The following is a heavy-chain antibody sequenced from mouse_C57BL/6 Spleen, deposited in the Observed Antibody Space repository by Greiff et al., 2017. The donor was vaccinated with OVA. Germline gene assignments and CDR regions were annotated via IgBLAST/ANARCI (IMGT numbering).Heavy chain of an antibody. CDR3: ARSGSSLDY. Sequence: VQLQQPGAELVRPGSSVKLSCKASGYTFTSYWLHWVKQRPIQGLEWIGNIDPSDSETHYNQKFKDKATLTVDKSSSTAYMQLSSLTSEDSAVYYCARSGSSLDYWGQGTTRTVSS. D-gene: IGHD1-3*01. CDR1: GYTFTSYW. V-gene: IGHV1-52*01. J-gene: IGHJ2*01. CDR2: IDPSDSET.